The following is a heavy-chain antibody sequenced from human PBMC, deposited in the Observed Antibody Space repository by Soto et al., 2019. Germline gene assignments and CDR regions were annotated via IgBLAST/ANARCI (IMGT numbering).Heavy chain of an antibody. CDR3: AKRNTEYHDILTGSLIDY. V-gene: IGHV3-23*01. D-gene: IGHD3-9*01. Sequence: PGGSLRLSCAASGFTFSSYAMSWVRQAPGKGLEWVSAISGSGGSTYYADSVKGRFTISRDNSKNTLYLQMNSLRAEDTAVYYCAKRNTEYHDILTGSLIDYWGQGTLVTVSS. CDR1: GFTFSSYA. CDR2: ISGSGGST. J-gene: IGHJ4*02.